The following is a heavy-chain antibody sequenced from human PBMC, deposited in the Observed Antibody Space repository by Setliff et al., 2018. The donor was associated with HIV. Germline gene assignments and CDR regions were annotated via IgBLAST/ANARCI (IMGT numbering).Heavy chain of an antibody. D-gene: IGHD2-2*01. CDR2: ISAYNGNT. V-gene: IGHV1-18*01. Sequence: ASVKVSCKASGYTFTSYGISWVRQAPGQGLEWMGWISAYNGNTNYAQKLQGRVTMTTDTSTSTAYMELRSLRSDDTAVYYCARGPSIVVVPAALLTFDYWGQGTLVTVPQ. J-gene: IGHJ4*02. CDR3: ARGPSIVVVPAALLTFDY. CDR1: GYTFTSYG.